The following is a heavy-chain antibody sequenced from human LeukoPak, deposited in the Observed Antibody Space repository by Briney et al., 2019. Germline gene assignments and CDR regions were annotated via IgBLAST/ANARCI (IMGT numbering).Heavy chain of an antibody. CDR2: ISSSSSYI. V-gene: IGHV3-21*01. J-gene: IGHJ3*02. D-gene: IGHD4/OR15-4a*01. CDR3: ARVGASDAFDN. CDR1: GFTFSSYS. Sequence: GGSLRLSCAASGFTFSSYSINWVRQAPGKGREWVSSISSSSSYIYYADSVKGRFTIFTDNAKNSLYLQMNSLRAEDTSMHYCARVGASDAFDNWGQGTMVTVSS.